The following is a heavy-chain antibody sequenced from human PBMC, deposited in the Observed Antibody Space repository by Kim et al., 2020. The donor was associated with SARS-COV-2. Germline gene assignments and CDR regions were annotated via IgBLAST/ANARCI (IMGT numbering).Heavy chain of an antibody. CDR1: GFTFSSYG. CDR2: IWYDGSNK. CDR3: ARPLKYYDFWSGYYTGIYAIDI. V-gene: IGHV3-33*01. J-gene: IGHJ3*02. D-gene: IGHD3-3*01. Sequence: GGSLRLSCAASGFTFSSYGMHWVRQAPGKGLEWVAVIWYDGSNKYYADSVKGRFTISRDNSKNKLYLQMNSLRAEDTAVYYCARPLKYYDFWSGYYTGIYAIDIWGQGTMVTVSS.